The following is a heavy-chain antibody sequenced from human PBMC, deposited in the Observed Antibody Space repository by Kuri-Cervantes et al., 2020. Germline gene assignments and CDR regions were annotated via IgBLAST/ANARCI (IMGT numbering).Heavy chain of an antibody. CDR2: ISYDGSNK. D-gene: IGHD1-20*01. CDR1: GFTFSSYA. J-gene: IGHJ3*02. V-gene: IGHV3-30*07. Sequence: GESLKISCAASGFTFSSYAMHWVRQAPGKGLEWVAVISYDGSNKYYADSVKGRLTISRDHAKNTLYLQMNSLRAEDTAVYYCAKALTGATNAFDIWGQGMMVTVSS. CDR3: AKALTGATNAFDI.